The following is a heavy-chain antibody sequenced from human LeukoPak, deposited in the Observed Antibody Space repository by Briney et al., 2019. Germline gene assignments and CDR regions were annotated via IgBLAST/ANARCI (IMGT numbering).Heavy chain of an antibody. Sequence: GGSLRLSCAASGFTLSNYWMHWVRQAPGKGLEWVSYISSSSSTIYYADSVKGRFTISRDNAKNSLYLQMNTLRAEDTAVYYCARDRHKYNYDSGGYPPYWGQGTLVTVSS. CDR1: GFTLSNYW. CDR3: ARDRHKYNYDSGGYPPY. V-gene: IGHV3-48*01. CDR2: ISSSSSTI. J-gene: IGHJ4*02. D-gene: IGHD3-22*01.